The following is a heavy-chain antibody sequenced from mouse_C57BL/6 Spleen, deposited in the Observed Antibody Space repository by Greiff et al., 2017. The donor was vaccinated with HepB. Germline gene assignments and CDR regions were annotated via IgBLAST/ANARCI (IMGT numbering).Heavy chain of an antibody. CDR2: IDPSDSYT. CDR1: GYTFTSYW. V-gene: IGHV1-59*01. D-gene: IGHD1-1*01. J-gene: IGHJ4*01. CDR3: ARGDYYGSRGAMDY. Sequence: VQLQQPGAELVRPGTSVKLSCKASGYTFTSYWMHWVKQRPGQGLEWIGVIDPSDSYTNYNQKFKGKATLTVDTSSSTAYMQLSSLTSEDSAVYYCARGDYYGSRGAMDYWGQGTSVTVSS.